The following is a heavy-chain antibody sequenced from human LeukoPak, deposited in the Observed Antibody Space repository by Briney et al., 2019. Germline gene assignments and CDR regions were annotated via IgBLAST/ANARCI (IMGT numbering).Heavy chain of an antibody. CDR3: AREQLGVDP. J-gene: IGHJ5*02. CDR2: IYTSGST. V-gene: IGHV4-59*01. D-gene: IGHD6-6*01. CDR1: DGSISNYY. Sequence: PSETLSLTCTVSDGSISNYYWSWIRQPPGKGLEWIGYIYTSGSTNYNPSLKSRVTIPVDTSKNQFSLKLSSVTAADTAVYYCAREQLGVDPWGQGTLVTVSS.